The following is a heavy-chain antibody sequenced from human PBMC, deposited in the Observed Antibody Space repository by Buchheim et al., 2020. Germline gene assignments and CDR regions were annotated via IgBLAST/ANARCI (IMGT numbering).Heavy chain of an antibody. J-gene: IGHJ5*02. CDR1: GGSISSGDYY. CDR2: IYYSGST. D-gene: IGHD2-2*01. CDR3: ARDHIVVVPAAVDLGFDP. V-gene: IGHV4-30-4*01. Sequence: QVQLQESGPGLVKPSQPLSLTCTVSGGSISSGDYYWSWIRQPPGKGLEWIGYIYYSGSTYYNPSLKSRVTISVDTSNNQFSLKLSSVTAADTAVYYCARDHIVVVPAAVDLGFDPWGQGTL.